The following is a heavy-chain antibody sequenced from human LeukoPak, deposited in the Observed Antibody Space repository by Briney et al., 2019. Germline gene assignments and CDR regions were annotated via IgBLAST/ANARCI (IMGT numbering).Heavy chain of an antibody. CDR2: IIPIFGTA. V-gene: IGHV1-69*05. CDR1: GGTFSSYA. J-gene: IGHJ4*02. D-gene: IGHD5-18*01. Sequence: SVKVSCKASGGTFSSYAISWVRQAPGQGLEWMGGIIPIFGTANYAQKFQGRVTITTDESTSTAYMELSSLRSEDTAVYYCARGLAPDTAMGLFDYWGQGTLVTVSS. CDR3: ARGLAPDTAMGLFDY.